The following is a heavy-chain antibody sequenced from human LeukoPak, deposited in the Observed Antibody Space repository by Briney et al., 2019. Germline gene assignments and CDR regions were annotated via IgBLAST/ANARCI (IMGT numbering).Heavy chain of an antibody. J-gene: IGHJ4*02. Sequence: PGGSLRLSCAASGFTFDDYAMHWVRQAPGKGLEWVSGISWNSGSIGYADSVKSRFTISRDSAKNSLYLQMNSLRAEDTALYYCAKASQYTYYFDYWGQGTLVTVSS. D-gene: IGHD5-18*01. CDR1: GFTFDDYA. V-gene: IGHV3-9*01. CDR3: AKASQYTYYFDY. CDR2: ISWNSGSI.